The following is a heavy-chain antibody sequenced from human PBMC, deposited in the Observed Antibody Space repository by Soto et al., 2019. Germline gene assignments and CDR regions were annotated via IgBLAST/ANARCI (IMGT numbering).Heavy chain of an antibody. CDR3: AKTSSGYYTY. CDR2: IYYSGST. J-gene: IGHJ4*02. Sequence: SETLSLTCTVSGGSISSGGYYWSWIRQHPGKGLEWIGYIYYSGSTYYNPSLKSRVTISVGTSKNQFSLKLSSVTAADTAVYYCAKTSSGYYTYWGQGTLVTVSS. V-gene: IGHV4-31*03. CDR1: GGSISSGGYY. D-gene: IGHD3-22*01.